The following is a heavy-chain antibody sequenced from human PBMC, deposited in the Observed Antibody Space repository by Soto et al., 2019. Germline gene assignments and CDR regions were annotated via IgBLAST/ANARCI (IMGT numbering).Heavy chain of an antibody. V-gene: IGHV1-69*13. CDR3: ARDLEVPAAMPAVRFTGYYGMDV. CDR1: GGTFSSYA. CDR2: IIPIFGTA. J-gene: IGHJ6*02. D-gene: IGHD2-2*01. Sequence: GASVKVSCKASGGTFSSYAISWVRQAPGQGLEWMGGIIPIFGTANYAQKFQGRVTITADESTSTAYMELSSLRSEDTAVYYCARDLEVPAAMPAVRFTGYYGMDVWGQGTTVTVSS.